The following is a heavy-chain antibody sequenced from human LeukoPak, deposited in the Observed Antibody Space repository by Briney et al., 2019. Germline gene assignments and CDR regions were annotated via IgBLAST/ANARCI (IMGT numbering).Heavy chain of an antibody. CDR1: GGSISSYY. J-gene: IGHJ5*01. V-gene: IGHV4-59*08. D-gene: IGHD5-24*01. Sequence: PSETLSLTCTVSGGSISSYYWSWIRQPPGKGLGWIGYIYYSGSNQYNPSLKSRVTISVDTSKTQFSLKLSSVTAADTAVYFCARQASDGYNYGPFDSWGQGTLVTVSS. CDR3: ARQASDGYNYGPFDS. CDR2: IYYSGSN.